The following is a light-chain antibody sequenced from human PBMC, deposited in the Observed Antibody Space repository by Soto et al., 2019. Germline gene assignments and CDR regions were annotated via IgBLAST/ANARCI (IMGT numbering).Light chain of an antibody. V-gene: IGKV3-15*01. CDR1: QSISDT. CDR3: QQYNNWPWT. CDR2: GAS. Sequence: ETVMTQSPATLSVSPGGRATLSCRASQSISDTLAWYQQKPGQAPRLLIYGASTRATGFPARFSGSGSGTDFTINISSLQSEDFAVYYCQQYNNWPWTFGQGTKVEIK. J-gene: IGKJ1*01.